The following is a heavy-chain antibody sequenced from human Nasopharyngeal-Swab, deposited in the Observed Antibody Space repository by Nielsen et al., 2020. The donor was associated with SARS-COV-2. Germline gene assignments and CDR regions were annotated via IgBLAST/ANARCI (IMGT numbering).Heavy chain of an antibody. CDR2: IKQDASEM. Sequence: GVLKISCAASGFTFSGYWMSWVRQVPGKGLEWVANIKQDASEMYYVDSVKGRFTISRDNAKNSLYLQMNSLRAEDTAVYFCARGRPLGGYYFGYFDYWGQGTLVTVSS. D-gene: IGHD3-3*01. V-gene: IGHV3-7*01. CDR1: GFTFSGYW. CDR3: ARGRPLGGYYFGYFDY. J-gene: IGHJ4*02.